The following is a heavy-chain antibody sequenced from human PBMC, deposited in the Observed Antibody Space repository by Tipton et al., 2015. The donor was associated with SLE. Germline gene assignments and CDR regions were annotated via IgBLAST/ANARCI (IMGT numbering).Heavy chain of an antibody. J-gene: IGHJ4*02. Sequence: TLSLTCSVSGGSISTNYWIWIRQPPGKGLEWIGYISDGGGTNYNPSLKSRVTISVDASKNQFSLKLSSVTAADTAVYYCARGGVGGYDYFDHWGQGTLVTVSS. CDR2: ISDGGGT. CDR1: GGSISTNY. CDR3: ARGGVGGYDYFDH. D-gene: IGHD5-12*01. V-gene: IGHV4-59*08.